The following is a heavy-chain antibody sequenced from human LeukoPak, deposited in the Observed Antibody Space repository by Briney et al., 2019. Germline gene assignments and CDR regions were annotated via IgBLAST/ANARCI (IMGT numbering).Heavy chain of an antibody. J-gene: IGHJ4*02. CDR1: GFTLSGYW. V-gene: IGHV3-7*01. CDR3: ARERGRPLDN. D-gene: IGHD1-14*01. CDR2: IKPDGSES. Sequence: GGSLRLSCAASGFTLSGYWMTWVRQAPGKGLEGVANIKPDGSESYSVDSVEGRFTISRDNAKNSLYLQMNSLRPEDTAVYYCARERGRPLDNWGQGTLVTVSS.